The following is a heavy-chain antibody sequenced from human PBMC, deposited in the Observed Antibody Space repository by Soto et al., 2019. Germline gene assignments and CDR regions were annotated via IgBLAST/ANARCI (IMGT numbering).Heavy chain of an antibody. D-gene: IGHD3-10*01. J-gene: IGHJ4*02. V-gene: IGHV3-23*01. CDR2: ISGGGDTT. Sequence: EVQLLESGGGLVQPGASLRLSCAASGLNFKNYAMTWVRQAPGKGLEWVSAISGGGDTTSYADSVKGRFTVSRDGSKNTLCLQMSSLRAEDTALYYCAKGRDGSGSLTPRVDFWGQGTLVTVSS. CDR1: GLNFKNYA. CDR3: AKGRDGSGSLTPRVDF.